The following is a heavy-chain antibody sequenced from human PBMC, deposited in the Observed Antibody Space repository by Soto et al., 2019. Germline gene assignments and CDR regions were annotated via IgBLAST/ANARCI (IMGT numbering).Heavy chain of an antibody. V-gene: IGHV4-59*01. D-gene: IGHD2-15*01. CDR1: GGSISRYC. CDR2: IYYSGST. CDR3: ATVYCSVGSREDQEAFDI. J-gene: IGHJ3*02. Sequence: SETLSLTCTVSGGSISRYCWSWSRQPPGKGLEWIGYIYYSGSTNYNPSLKSRVTISVDTSKNQFSLKLSFVTAADTAVYYCATVYCSVGSREDQEAFDIWGQGTTVTVSS.